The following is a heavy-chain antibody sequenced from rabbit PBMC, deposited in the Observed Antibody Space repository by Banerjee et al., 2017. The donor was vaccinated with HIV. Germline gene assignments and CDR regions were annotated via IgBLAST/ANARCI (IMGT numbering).Heavy chain of an antibody. D-gene: IGHD6-1*01. CDR2: IYAGSGST. CDR3: ARDIYAGYGYEFAL. J-gene: IGHJ3*01. V-gene: IGHV1S45*01. Sequence: QEQLVESGGGLVQPEGSLTLTCTASGFSFSSSYYMCWVRQAPGKGLEWIACIYAGSGSTYYASWAKGRFTISKTSSTTVTLQMTSLTVADTATYFCARDIYAGYGYEFALWGQGTLVTVS. CDR1: GFSFSSSYY.